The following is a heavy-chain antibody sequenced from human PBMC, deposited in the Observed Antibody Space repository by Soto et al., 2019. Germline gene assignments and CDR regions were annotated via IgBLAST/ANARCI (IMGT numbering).Heavy chain of an antibody. D-gene: IGHD1-7*01. CDR3: ARGLELFDY. Sequence: QVQLVESGGGVVQPGRSLRLSCAASGFTFSSYAMHWVRQAPGKGLEWVAVISYDGSNKYYADSVKGRFTISRDNSKNTLYLQMNSLRAEDTAVYYCARGLELFDYWGQGTLVTVSS. V-gene: IGHV3-30-3*01. CDR2: ISYDGSNK. CDR1: GFTFSSYA. J-gene: IGHJ4*02.